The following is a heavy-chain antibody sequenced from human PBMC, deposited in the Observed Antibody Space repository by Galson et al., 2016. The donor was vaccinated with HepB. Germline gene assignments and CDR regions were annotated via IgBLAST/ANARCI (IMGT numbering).Heavy chain of an antibody. Sequence: SETLSLTCAVYGGAFSGYYWTWIRQSPGKGLEWIGEINLSGSTTYNPSLESRVTLSIDTSRKQFSLKLTSVTAADAAVYYCARGDWESSAYHFFDYWGQGTLVSVSS. D-gene: IGHD3-22*01. CDR3: ARGDWESSAYHFFDY. V-gene: IGHV4-34*01. J-gene: IGHJ4*02. CDR2: INLSGST. CDR1: GGAFSGYY.